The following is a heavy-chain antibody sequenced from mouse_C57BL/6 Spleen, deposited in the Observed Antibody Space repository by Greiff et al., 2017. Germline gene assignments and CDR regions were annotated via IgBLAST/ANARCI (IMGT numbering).Heavy chain of an antibody. CDR2: INPNNGGT. CDR3: ARSWDGFAY. CDR1: GYTFTDYY. D-gene: IGHD4-1*01. V-gene: IGHV1-26*01. Sequence: EVQLQQSGPELVKPGASVKISCKASGYTFTDYYMNWVKQSHGKSLEWIGDINPNNGGTSYNQKFKGKATLTVDKSSSTAYMELRSLTSEDSAVYYCARSWDGFAYWGQGTLVTVSA. J-gene: IGHJ3*01.